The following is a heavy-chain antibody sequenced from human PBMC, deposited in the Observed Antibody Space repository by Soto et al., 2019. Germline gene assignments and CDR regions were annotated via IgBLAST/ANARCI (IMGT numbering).Heavy chain of an antibody. Sequence: QVQLVQSGAEVKKPGSSVKVSCKASGGTFSSYTISWLRQAPGQGLEWMGRIIPIRGIANYAQKFQGRVTITTEQSTSTVSFGMRSLRSDDTAVYFCAKVVMPGYSTLYYYVTDVWGHGSTVIVS. CDR3: AKVVMPGYSTLYYYVTDV. D-gene: IGHD2-15*01. CDR1: GGTFSSYT. CDR2: IIPIRGIA. V-gene: IGHV1-69*02. J-gene: IGHJ6*02.